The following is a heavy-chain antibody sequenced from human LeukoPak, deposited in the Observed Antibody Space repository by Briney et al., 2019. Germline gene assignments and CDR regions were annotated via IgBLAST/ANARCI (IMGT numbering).Heavy chain of an antibody. CDR1: GFTFSSYW. Sequence: GGSLRLSCAASGFTFSSYWMHWVRQVPGKGLVWVSRINSDGSSTSYADSVKGRFTISRDNAKNTLYLQMNSRRAEDTAVYYCAREPLGYYYDGSGYSDYWGQGTLVTVSS. V-gene: IGHV3-74*01. J-gene: IGHJ4*02. CDR3: AREPLGYYYDGSGYSDY. CDR2: INSDGSST. D-gene: IGHD3-22*01.